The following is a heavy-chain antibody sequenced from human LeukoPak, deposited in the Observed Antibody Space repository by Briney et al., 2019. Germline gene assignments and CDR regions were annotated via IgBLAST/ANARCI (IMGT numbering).Heavy chain of an antibody. V-gene: IGHV3-74*01. J-gene: IGHJ4*02. D-gene: IGHD3-9*01. CDR3: ARGSMEVYYDILTGYYLFDY. Sequence: GGSLRLSCAASGFTFSSSVMSWVRQAPGKGLVWVSRINSDGSSTSYADSVKGRFTISRDNAKNTLYLQMNSLRAEDTAVYYCARGSMEVYYDILTGYYLFDYWGQGTLVTVSS. CDR1: GFTFSSSV. CDR2: INSDGSST.